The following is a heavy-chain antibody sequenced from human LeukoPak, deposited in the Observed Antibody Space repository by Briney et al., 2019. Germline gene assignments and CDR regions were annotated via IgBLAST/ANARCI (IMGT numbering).Heavy chain of an antibody. CDR1: GGSFSGYY. J-gene: IGHJ6*03. Sequence: SETLSLTCAVYGGSFSGYYWGWIRQPPGKGLEWIGSIYHSGSTYYNPSLKSRVTISVDTSKNQFSLKLSSVTAADTAVYYCARHRRYCSSTSCDYYYMDVWGKGTTVTVSS. V-gene: IGHV4-38-2*01. CDR2: IYHSGST. D-gene: IGHD2-2*01. CDR3: ARHRRYCSSTSCDYYYMDV.